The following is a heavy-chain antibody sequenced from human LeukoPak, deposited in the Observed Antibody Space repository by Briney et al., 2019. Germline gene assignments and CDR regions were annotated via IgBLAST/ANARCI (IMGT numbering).Heavy chain of an antibody. D-gene: IGHD5-24*01. CDR1: GFTFSSYA. J-gene: IGHJ4*02. CDR3: ARAALPRRDGYNFYDY. V-gene: IGHV3-64*01. Sequence: GGSLRLSCAASGFTFSSYAMHWVRQAPGKGLEYVSAISSNGGSTYYANSVKGRFTISGDNSKNTLYLQMGSLRAEDMAVYYCARAALPRRDGYNFYDYWGQGTLVTVSS. CDR2: ISSNGGST.